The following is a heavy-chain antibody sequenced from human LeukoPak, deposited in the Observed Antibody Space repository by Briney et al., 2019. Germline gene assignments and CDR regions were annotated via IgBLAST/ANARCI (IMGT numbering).Heavy chain of an antibody. Sequence: GGSLRLSCAASGFTFSSYSMNWVRQAPGNGLELVSSISSSSSYIYYADSVKGRFTISRDNAKNSLYLQMNSLRAEDTAVYYCARENCGGDCYYNWFDPWGQGTLVTVSS. J-gene: IGHJ5*02. CDR2: ISSSSSYI. V-gene: IGHV3-21*01. CDR1: GFTFSSYS. CDR3: ARENCGGDCYYNWFDP. D-gene: IGHD2-21*02.